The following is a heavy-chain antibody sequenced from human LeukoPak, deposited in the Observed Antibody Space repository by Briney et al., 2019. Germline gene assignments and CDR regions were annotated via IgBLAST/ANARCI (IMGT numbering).Heavy chain of an antibody. CDR3: ARGLPPRRNYDSSGYYSYYFDY. CDR2: ISAYNGHT. CDR1: GYTFSSYG. J-gene: IGHJ4*02. D-gene: IGHD3-22*01. V-gene: IGHV1-18*01. Sequence: ASVKVSCKASGYTFSSYGISWVRQAPGQGLEWMGWISAYNGHTIYAQKLQGRVTMTTDTSTSTAHMELRSLRSDDTAVHYCARGLPPRRNYDSSGYYSYYFDYWGQGTLVTVSS.